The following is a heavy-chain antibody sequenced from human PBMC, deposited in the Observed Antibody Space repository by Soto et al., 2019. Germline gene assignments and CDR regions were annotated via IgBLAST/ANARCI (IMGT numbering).Heavy chain of an antibody. J-gene: IGHJ4*02. Sequence: EVQLLESGGGLVQPGGSLRLSCAASGFTVTNYAMTWVRHAPGKGLEWVSGISGSGGMKYYADSVKDYFTISRDNSKNTLYLHMHALRPEDTAIYYCAREIEEQGQVPMPGDFWGQGSLVTFSS. D-gene: IGHD2-2*01. CDR1: GFTVTNYA. CDR3: AREIEEQGQVPMPGDF. CDR2: ISGSGGMK. V-gene: IGHV3-23*01.